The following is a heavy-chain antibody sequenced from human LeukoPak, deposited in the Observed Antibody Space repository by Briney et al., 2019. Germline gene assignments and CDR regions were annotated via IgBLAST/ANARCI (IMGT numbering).Heavy chain of an antibody. J-gene: IGHJ4*02. D-gene: IGHD3-3*01. Sequence: SQTLSLTCTVSGGSISSGSYYWSWIRQPAGKGLEWIGYIYYSGSTNYNPSLKSRVTISVDTSKNQFSLKLSSVTAADTAVYYCAGRSGYYTPTYFDYWGQGTLVTVSS. CDR1: GGSISSGSYY. CDR3: AGRSGYYTPTYFDY. V-gene: IGHV4-61*10. CDR2: IYYSGST.